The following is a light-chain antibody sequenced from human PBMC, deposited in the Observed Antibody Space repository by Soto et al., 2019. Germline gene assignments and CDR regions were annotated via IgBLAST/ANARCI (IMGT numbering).Light chain of an antibody. J-gene: IGKJ1*01. CDR3: QKYNSAPQT. Sequence: DIQMTQSPSSLSASVGDRVTITCRASQGIRNYLAWYQQKPGKVPKVLIYAASTLQSGVPSRFSGSGSETDFTLTISSLQPEDVATYYCQKYNSAPQTFGQGTKVEIK. CDR2: AAS. CDR1: QGIRNY. V-gene: IGKV1-27*01.